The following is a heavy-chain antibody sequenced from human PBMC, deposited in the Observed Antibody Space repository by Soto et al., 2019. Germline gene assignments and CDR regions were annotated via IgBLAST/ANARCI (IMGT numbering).Heavy chain of an antibody. V-gene: IGHV1-69*04. J-gene: IGHJ3*02. D-gene: IGHD6-19*01. CDR3: ARDPCSSGWYVFDI. CDR1: GGTFSSYT. CDR2: IIPILGIA. Sequence: SVKVSCKASGGTFSSYTISWVRQAPGQGLEWMGRIIPILGIANYAQKFQGRVTITADKSTSTAYMELSSLRSEDTAVYYCARDPCSSGWYVFDIWGQGTMVTVSS.